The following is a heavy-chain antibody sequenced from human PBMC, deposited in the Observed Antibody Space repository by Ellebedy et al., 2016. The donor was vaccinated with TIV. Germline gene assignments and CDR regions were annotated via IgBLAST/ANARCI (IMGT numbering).Heavy chain of an antibody. CDR2: IYSGGST. V-gene: IGHV3-53*04. CDR3: AKDGSYCGGDCYWADYFDY. D-gene: IGHD2-21*02. J-gene: IGHJ4*02. CDR1: GFTVSSNY. Sequence: GESLKISCAASGFTVSSNYMSWVRQAPGKGLEWVSVIYSGGSTYYADSVKGRFTISRHNSKNTLYLQMNSLRAEDTAVYYCAKDGSYCGGDCYWADYFDYWGQGTLVTVSS.